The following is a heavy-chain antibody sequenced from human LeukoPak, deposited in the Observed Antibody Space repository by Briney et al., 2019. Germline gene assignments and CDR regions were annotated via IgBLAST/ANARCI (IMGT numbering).Heavy chain of an antibody. D-gene: IGHD1-1*01. CDR2: ISNSGNT. Sequence: SETLSLTCAVYGGSFSGYYWSWIRQPPGKGLEWIGSISNSGNTDYNPSLKNRVTISADTSKSQFSLKLSSVTAADTAVYYCAGFTVGTMCNYWGQGTLVTVSS. CDR3: AGFTVGTMCNY. CDR1: GGSFSGYY. V-gene: IGHV4-34*01. J-gene: IGHJ4*02.